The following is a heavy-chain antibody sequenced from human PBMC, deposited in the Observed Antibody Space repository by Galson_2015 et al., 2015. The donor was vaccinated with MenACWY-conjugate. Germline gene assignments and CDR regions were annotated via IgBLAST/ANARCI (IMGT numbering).Heavy chain of an antibody. CDR1: GFTFDDYT. V-gene: IGHV3-43*01. D-gene: IGHD3-22*01. CDR2: ISWDGGST. J-gene: IGHJ6*02. CDR3: AGGSSGYYYYYYGMDV. Sequence: SLRLSCAASGFTFDDYTMHWVRQAPGKGLEWVSLISWDGGSTYYADSVKGRFTISRDNSKNSLYLQMNSLRTEDTALYYCAGGSSGYYYYYYGMDVWGQGTTVTVSS.